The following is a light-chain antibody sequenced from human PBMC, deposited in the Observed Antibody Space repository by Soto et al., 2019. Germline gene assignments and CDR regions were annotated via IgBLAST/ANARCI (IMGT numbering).Light chain of an antibody. CDR1: SSDVGSYNL. CDR3: CSYAGTSTFVV. CDR2: EGS. V-gene: IGLV2-23*03. J-gene: IGLJ2*01. Sequence: QSVLTQPASVSGSPGQSITISCTGTSSDVGSYNLVSWYQQHPGKAPKLIIYEGSKRPSGVSHRFSGSKSGNTASLTISGLQAEDEADYCCCSYAGTSTFVVFGGGTKPTVL.